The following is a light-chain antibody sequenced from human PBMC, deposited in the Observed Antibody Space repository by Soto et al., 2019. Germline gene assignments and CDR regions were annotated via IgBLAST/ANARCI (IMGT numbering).Light chain of an antibody. CDR3: QQYHNWPRT. V-gene: IGKV3-15*01. Sequence: EIEMTQSPAILSVSPGERVTLSCRASENIYRNLAWHQQKPGQAPRLLIHSASTRATDIPARFSGSGSGTEFTLTISSLQSEDFVVYFCQQYHNWPRTFGQGTKVEIK. J-gene: IGKJ1*01. CDR1: ENIYRN. CDR2: SAS.